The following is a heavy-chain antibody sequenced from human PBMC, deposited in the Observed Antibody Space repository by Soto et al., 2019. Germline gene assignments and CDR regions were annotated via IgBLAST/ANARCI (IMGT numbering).Heavy chain of an antibody. CDR3: ARGLYGSGSYSSDY. CDR2: ISAYNGNT. D-gene: IGHD3-10*01. V-gene: IGHV1-18*01. J-gene: IGHJ4*02. CDR1: GYTFTSYG. Sequence: QVQLVQSGAEVKKPGASVKVSCKASGYTFTSYGISWVRQAPGQGLEWMGWISAYNGNTNYAQKLQGRVTMTTDTPTRTAYQELRTLRSGDTAVYYGARGLYGSGSYSSDYWGQGTLVTVSA.